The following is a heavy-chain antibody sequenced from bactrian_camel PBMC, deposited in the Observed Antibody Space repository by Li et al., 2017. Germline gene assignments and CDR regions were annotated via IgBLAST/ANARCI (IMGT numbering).Heavy chain of an antibody. J-gene: IGHJ4*01. D-gene: IGHD2*01. CDR3: AARRSGGRTCLGFPSTVVGLEHWN. CDR2: FYPGAPDS. CDR1: EYTLGYSC. V-gene: IGHV3S54*01. Sequence: VQLVESGGGSVQAGGSLRLSCVAAEYTLGYSCMGWFRQRSGKQREWVAAFYPGAPDSQLTDSVKGRFNITQDNAESTVYLEMNDLKPEDTAMYYCAARRSGGRTCLGFPSTVVGLEHWNWGQGTQVTVS.